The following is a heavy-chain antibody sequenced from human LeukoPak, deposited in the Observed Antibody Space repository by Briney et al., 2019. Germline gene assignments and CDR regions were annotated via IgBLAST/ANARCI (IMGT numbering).Heavy chain of an antibody. J-gene: IGHJ5*02. CDR2: IYYSGST. D-gene: IGHD6-13*01. Sequence: SETLSLTCTVSGASISSYYWSWIRQPPGKGLEWIGYIYYSGSTNYNPSLKSRVTISVDTSKNQFSLKLRSVTAADTAVYYCARAGIAAAGWFDPWGQGTLVTVSS. CDR1: GASISSYY. CDR3: ARAGIAAAGWFDP. V-gene: IGHV4-59*08.